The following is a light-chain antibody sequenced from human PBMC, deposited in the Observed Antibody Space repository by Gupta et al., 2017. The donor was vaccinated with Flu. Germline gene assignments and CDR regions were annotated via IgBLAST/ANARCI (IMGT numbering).Light chain of an antibody. CDR3: QQYNSYSGT. J-gene: IGKJ1*01. CDR1: QSISSW. CDR2: KAS. V-gene: IGKV1-5*03. Sequence: DIQMTQSPSTLSASVGDRVTITCRASQSISSWLAWYQQKPGKAPKLLIYKASNLESGVPSRFSGSGSGTEFTLTISSLQPDEFATYYCQQYNSYSGTFGQGTKVEIK.